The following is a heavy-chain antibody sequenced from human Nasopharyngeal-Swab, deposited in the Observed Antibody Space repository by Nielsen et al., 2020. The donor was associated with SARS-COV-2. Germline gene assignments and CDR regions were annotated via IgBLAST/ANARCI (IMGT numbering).Heavy chain of an antibody. CDR1: GGSISSSSYY. CDR3: ASQLNRITIFEVVYGRYMDV. V-gene: IGHV4-39*01. J-gene: IGHJ6*03. CDR2: IYYSGST. Sequence: GSLRLSCTVSGGSISSSSYYWGWIRQPPGKGLEWIGSIYYSGSTYYNPSLKSRVTISVDTSKNQFSLKLSSVTAADTAVYYCASQLNRITIFEVVYGRYMDVWGKGTTVTVSS. D-gene: IGHD3-3*01.